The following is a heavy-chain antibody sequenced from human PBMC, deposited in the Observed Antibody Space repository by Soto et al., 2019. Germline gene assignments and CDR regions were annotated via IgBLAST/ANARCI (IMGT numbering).Heavy chain of an antibody. D-gene: IGHD3-9*01. J-gene: IGHJ5*02. Sequence: ASVKVSCKASGYTFTSYDINWVRQATGQGLEWMGWMNPNSGNTGYAQKFQGRVTMTRNTSISTAYMELSSLRSEDTAVYYCARGLNFDWDDNWFDPWGQGTLVTVSS. V-gene: IGHV1-8*01. CDR1: GYTFTSYD. CDR3: ARGLNFDWDDNWFDP. CDR2: MNPNSGNT.